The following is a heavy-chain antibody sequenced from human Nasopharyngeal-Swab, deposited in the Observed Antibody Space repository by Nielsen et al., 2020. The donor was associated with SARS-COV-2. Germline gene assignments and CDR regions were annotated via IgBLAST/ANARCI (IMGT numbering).Heavy chain of an antibody. CDR1: GFTFSSYW. J-gene: IGHJ4*02. D-gene: IGHD3-3*01. V-gene: IGHV3-74*01. CDR2: INSDGSST. CDR3: ARGPIWESGYRGLDY. Sequence: GESLKISCWGSGFTFSSYWMHWVRQAPGKGLVWVSRINSDGSSTSYADSVKGRFTISRDNAKNTLYLQMNSLRAEDTAVYYCARGPIWESGYRGLDYWGQGTLVTVSS.